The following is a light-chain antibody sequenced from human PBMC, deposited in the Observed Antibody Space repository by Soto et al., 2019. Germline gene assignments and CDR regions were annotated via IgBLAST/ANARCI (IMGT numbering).Light chain of an antibody. J-gene: IGLJ1*01. V-gene: IGLV2-14*03. CDR2: EVS. Sequence: QSALTQPVSVSGSPGQSVTISCTGTSSDIGSYKHVSWYQQYPGKASKLMIYEVSDRPSGVSNRFSGSKSGNTASLTISGLQAEDEADYYCSSYASSRTYVFGTGTKVTV. CDR3: SSYASSRTYV. CDR1: SSDIGSYKH.